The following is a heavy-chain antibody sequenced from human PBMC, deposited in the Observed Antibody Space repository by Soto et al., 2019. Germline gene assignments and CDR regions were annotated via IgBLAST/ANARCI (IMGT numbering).Heavy chain of an antibody. CDR2: ISYDGSNK. D-gene: IGHD6-13*01. J-gene: IGHJ5*02. Sequence: QVRLVESGGGVVQPGMFLRLSCEASGFTFSSHAMHWVRQAPGKGLEWVAAISYDGSNKYYADSVKGRFTISRDSSKNTLYRQMSSLRDDDTAVDDCAREWWQQLGLGWFDPWGQGTLVTVSS. CDR1: GFTFSSHA. CDR3: AREWWQQLGLGWFDP. V-gene: IGHV3-30-3*01.